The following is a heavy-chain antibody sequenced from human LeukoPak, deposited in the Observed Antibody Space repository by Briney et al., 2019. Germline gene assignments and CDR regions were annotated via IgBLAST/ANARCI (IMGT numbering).Heavy chain of an antibody. D-gene: IGHD5-18*01. V-gene: IGHV4-59*01. Sequence: PSETLSLTCTVSGGSISSYYWSWIRQPPGKGLEWIGYIYYSGSTNCNPSLKSRVTISVDTSKNQFSLKLSSVTAADTAVYYCARGQIQLWLRRDYYYGMDVWGQGTTVTVSS. J-gene: IGHJ6*02. CDR3: ARGQIQLWLRRDYYYGMDV. CDR1: GGSISSYY. CDR2: IYYSGST.